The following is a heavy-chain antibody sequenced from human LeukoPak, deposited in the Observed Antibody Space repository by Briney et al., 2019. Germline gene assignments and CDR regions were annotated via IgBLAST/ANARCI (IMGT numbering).Heavy chain of an antibody. CDR2: MYYSGNI. Sequence: SETLSLTCTVSGGSISSSSYYWGWIRQPPGKGLEWIGYMYYSGNINYNPSLKSRVTISVDTSKNQFSLKLSSVTAADTAVYYCARAVADTGWAFDIWGQGTMVTVSS. D-gene: IGHD6-19*01. J-gene: IGHJ3*02. CDR1: GGSISSSSYY. CDR3: ARAVADTGWAFDI. V-gene: IGHV4-61*05.